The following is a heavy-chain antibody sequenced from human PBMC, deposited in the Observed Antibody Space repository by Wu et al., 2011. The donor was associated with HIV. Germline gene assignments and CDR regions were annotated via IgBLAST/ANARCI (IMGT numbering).Heavy chain of an antibody. D-gene: IGHD2/OR15-2a*01. CDR3: ATDPXIVGEG. V-gene: IGHV1-69*14. Sequence: QVQLVQSGAEVRKPGSSVRVSCKASGGSFTSYAISWVRQAPGQGLEWMGGIIPISGASKFTQKFQGRVTFSADKSTSTAYMELSSLRSEDTGVYYCATDPXIVGEGWGQGTRVTVSS. CDR2: IIPISGAS. J-gene: IGHJ1*01. CDR1: GGSFTSYA.